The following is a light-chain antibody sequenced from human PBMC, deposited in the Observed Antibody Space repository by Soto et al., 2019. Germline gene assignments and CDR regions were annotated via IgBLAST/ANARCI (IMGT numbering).Light chain of an antibody. Sequence: HSVLTQPASVSGSPGRPITISCTGTSSDIGYYDYVSWYQHHSGKAPKLIIYEVNNRPSGVSNRFSGSKSVNTASLTISGLQAEEEADYYCSSHSSSSAYYVFGTGKKVIV. CDR3: SSHSSSSAYYV. J-gene: IGLJ1*01. CDR1: SSDIGYYDY. V-gene: IGLV2-14*01. CDR2: EVN.